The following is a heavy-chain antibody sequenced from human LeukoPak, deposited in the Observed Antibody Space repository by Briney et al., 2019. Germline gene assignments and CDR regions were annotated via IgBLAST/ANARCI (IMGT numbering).Heavy chain of an antibody. CDR2: ISGGGGST. V-gene: IGHV3-23*01. Sequence: PGGSLRLSCAGSGFTFARHALTWVRQAPEMGLEWVSTISGGGGSTHYADSVKGRFTISRDNSKDTVFLQMNNLRAEDTAIYYCAREGGSCTSNSCSDYFDYWGQGTLVTVS. J-gene: IGHJ4*02. CDR3: AREGGSCTSNSCSDYFDY. CDR1: GFTFARHA. D-gene: IGHD6-13*01.